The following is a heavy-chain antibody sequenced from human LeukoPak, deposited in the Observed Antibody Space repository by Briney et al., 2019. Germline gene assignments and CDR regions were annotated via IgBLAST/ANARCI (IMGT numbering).Heavy chain of an antibody. J-gene: IGHJ4*02. D-gene: IGHD3-10*01. CDR3: AKDRDGGFDY. CDR2: ISGSGGST. V-gene: IGHV3-23*01. Sequence: PGGSLRLSCAASGFTFSDYYMSWIRQAPGKGLEWVSAISGSGGSTYYADSVKGRFTISRDNSKNTLYLQMNSLRAEDTAVYYCAKDRDGGFDYWGQGTLVTVSS. CDR1: GFTFSDYY.